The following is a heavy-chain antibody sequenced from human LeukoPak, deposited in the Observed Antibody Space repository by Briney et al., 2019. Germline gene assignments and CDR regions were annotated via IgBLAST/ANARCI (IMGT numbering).Heavy chain of an antibody. J-gene: IGHJ6*02. CDR1: GFTFSSYA. CDR2: INHNGNVN. Sequence: PGGSLRLSCADSGFTFSSYAMSWVRQAPGKGLEWVASINHNGNVNYYVDSVKGRFTISRDNAKNSLYLQMSNLRAEDTAVYFCARGGGLDVWGQGATVTVSS. D-gene: IGHD3-16*01. V-gene: IGHV3-7*03. CDR3: ARGGGLDV.